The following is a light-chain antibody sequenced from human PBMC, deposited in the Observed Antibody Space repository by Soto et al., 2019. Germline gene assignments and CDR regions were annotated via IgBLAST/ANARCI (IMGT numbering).Light chain of an antibody. CDR3: QQYNHWWT. CDR2: GAS. Sequence: EIGMTQSQATLSVSPGERATLSCRASQSVSTNLVWYQQKPGQAPRLLIYGASTRATGVTGRFSGTGSGTEFTLTISCLQSEDSAVYYCQQYNHWWTFGQGTKVEI. V-gene: IGKV3-15*01. CDR1: QSVSTN. J-gene: IGKJ1*01.